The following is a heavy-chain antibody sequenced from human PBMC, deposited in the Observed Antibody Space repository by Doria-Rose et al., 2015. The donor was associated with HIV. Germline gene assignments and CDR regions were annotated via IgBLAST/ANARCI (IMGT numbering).Heavy chain of an antibody. CDR2: LYSGGST. CDR1: GFNVSITY. D-gene: IGHD3-16*01. CDR3: AREVAWGKRVSDGYI. V-gene: IGHV3-66*01. J-gene: IGHJ3*02. Sequence: VQPVHSGVGLAQTGGRLRLSCAASGFNVSITYMSWVRQAPGKGLEWVSVLYSGGSTYYADSVKGRFTISRDNSKNTLYLQMNSLRPEDTAVYYCAREVAWGKRVSDGYIWGRERTVTVSS.